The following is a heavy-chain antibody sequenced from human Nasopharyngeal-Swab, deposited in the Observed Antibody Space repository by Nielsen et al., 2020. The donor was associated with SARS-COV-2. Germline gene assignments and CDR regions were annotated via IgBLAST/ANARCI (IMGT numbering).Heavy chain of an antibody. V-gene: IGHV1-3*01. D-gene: IGHD4-17*01. J-gene: IGHJ5*02. Sequence: ASVKVSCKAAGYTITSNAMHWGRHDPGHRREWMGWINAGNGNTKYSQKFQGRVTITRDTTASTAYMELSSLRSEDTAVYYCAKDIMTTVTYDWWFHPWGQGTLVTVSS. CDR3: AKDIMTTVTYDWWFHP. CDR1: GYTITSNA. CDR2: INAGNGNT.